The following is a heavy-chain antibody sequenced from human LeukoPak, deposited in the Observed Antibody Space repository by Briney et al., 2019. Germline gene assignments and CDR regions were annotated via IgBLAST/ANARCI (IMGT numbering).Heavy chain of an antibody. CDR3: VRDGEGVAISVNYWFDP. Sequence: ASVKVSCKDSGYTFTGYYMHWVRQAPGQGLEWMGRINPNSGGTNYAQKFQGRVTMTRDTSISTAYMELSRLRSDDTAVYYCVRDGEGVAISVNYWFDPWGQGTLVTVSS. J-gene: IGHJ5*02. CDR1: GYTFTGYY. D-gene: IGHD3-10*01. CDR2: INPNSGGT. V-gene: IGHV1-2*06.